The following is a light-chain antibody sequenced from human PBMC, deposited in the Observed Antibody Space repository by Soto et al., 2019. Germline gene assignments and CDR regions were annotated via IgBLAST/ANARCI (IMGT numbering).Light chain of an antibody. V-gene: IGKV3-20*01. Sequence: EIVLTQSPGTLSLSPGERATLSCRASQSVSSSYLAWYQQKPGQAPRLLIYGASASATGIPDRFSGSGSGTGFTLAISRLEPEDLAVYYCQEYGSSPLFTFGPGTKVDIK. CDR1: QSVSSSY. CDR3: QEYGSSPLFT. J-gene: IGKJ3*01. CDR2: GAS.